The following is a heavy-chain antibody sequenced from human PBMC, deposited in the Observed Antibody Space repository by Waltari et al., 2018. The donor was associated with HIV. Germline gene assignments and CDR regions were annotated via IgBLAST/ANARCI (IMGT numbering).Heavy chain of an antibody. D-gene: IGHD6-19*01. J-gene: IGHJ4*02. CDR1: GYTFTRFP. V-gene: IGHV7-4-1*02. CDR2: IDTYTGNP. CDR3: ARRDASGWFSFDY. Sequence: QVQLVQSGSEFKKPGASVKVSCTASGYTFTRFPLSWVRQAPGQGLGWMGWIDTYTGNPTYAQGFTGRFVLSLDTSVSTAYLQISSLKAEDTAVYYCARRDASGWFSFDYWGQGTLVTVSS.